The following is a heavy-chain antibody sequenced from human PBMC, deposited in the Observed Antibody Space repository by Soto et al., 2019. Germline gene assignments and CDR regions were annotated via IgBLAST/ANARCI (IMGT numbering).Heavy chain of an antibody. CDR1: GFTFSRSA. CDR3: AADSGSDSRSYQFDY. D-gene: IGHD3-10*01. CDR2: IVVGSGNT. J-gene: IGHJ4*01. Sequence: SVKVSCKASGFTFSRSAVQWVRQARRQRLEWIGWIVVGSGNTNYAQKFQEGVTITRDMSTSTAYMELSSLRSEDAAVYYCAADSGSDSRSYQFDYWGRGTLVTVSS. V-gene: IGHV1-58*01.